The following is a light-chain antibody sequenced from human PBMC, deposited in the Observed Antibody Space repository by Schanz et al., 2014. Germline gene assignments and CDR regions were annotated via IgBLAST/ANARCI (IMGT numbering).Light chain of an antibody. CDR2: GAS. CDR3: QQYNDWPFT. V-gene: IGKV3-15*01. CDR1: QSVSSK. Sequence: EIVMTQSPATLSVSPGETATLSCRASQSVSSKLAWYQQKPGQAPRLLIDGASTRATGIPARFSGSGSGTEFTLTISSLQSEDFAVYYCQQYNDWPFTFGPGTKVDIK. J-gene: IGKJ3*01.